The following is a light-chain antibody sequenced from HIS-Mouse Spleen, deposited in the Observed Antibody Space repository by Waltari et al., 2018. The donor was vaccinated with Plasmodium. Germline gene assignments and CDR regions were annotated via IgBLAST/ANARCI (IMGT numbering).Light chain of an antibody. CDR1: ALPKKY. V-gene: IGLV3-10*01. J-gene: IGLJ3*02. Sequence: SYGLTQPPSVSVSPGQTARITCSGDALPKKYAYWYQQKSGQAPVLVIYEDSKRPPGIPWRVSGSSSGTMATLTISGAQVEDEADYYCYSTDSSGNHRVFGGGTKLTVL. CDR3: YSTDSSGNHRV. CDR2: EDS.